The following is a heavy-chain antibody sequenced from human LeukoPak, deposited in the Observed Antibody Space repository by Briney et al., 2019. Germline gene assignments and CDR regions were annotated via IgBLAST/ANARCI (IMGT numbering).Heavy chain of an antibody. V-gene: IGHV3-11*01. J-gene: IGHJ5*02. CDR2: ISSSGSTI. Sequence: GGSLRLSCAASGFIFSDYYMSWIRQAPGKGLEWVSYISSSGSTIYYADSVKGRFTISRDNAKNSLYLQMNSLRAEDTAVYYCARALYSSSWYAGSRWFDPWGQGTLVTVSS. CDR3: ARALYSSSWYAGSRWFDP. D-gene: IGHD6-13*01. CDR1: GFIFSDYY.